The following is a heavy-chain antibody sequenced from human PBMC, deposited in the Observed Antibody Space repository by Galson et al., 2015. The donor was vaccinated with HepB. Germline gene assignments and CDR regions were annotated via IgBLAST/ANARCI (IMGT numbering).Heavy chain of an antibody. CDR2: ISYDGSNK. J-gene: IGHJ3*02. D-gene: IGHD5-24*01. V-gene: IGHV3-30*18. CDR3: AKDRSRDGYNYHGDAFDI. CDR1: GFTFSSYG. Sequence: SLRLSCAASGFTFSSYGMHWVRQAPGKGLEWVAVISYDGSNKYYADSVKGRFTISRDNSKNTLYLQMNSLRAEDTAVYYCAKDRSRDGYNYHGDAFDIWGQGTMVTVSS.